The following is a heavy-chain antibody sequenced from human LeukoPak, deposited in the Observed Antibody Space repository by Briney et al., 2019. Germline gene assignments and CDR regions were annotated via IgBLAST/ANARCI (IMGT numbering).Heavy chain of an antibody. J-gene: IGHJ4*02. D-gene: IGHD6-19*01. CDR3: ANGRAIRQWPYDY. CDR1: GFTFSSYA. V-gene: IGHV3-23*01. Sequence: GGSLRLSCAASGFTFSSYAMSWVRQAPGKGLEWVSAISGSGGSTYYADSVKGRFTISRDNSKNTLYLQMNSLRAEDTAVYYCANGRAIRQWPYDYWGQGTLVTVSS. CDR2: ISGSGGST.